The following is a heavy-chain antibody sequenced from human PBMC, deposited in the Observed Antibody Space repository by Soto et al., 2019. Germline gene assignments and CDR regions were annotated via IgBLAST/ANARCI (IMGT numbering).Heavy chain of an antibody. Sequence: QVHLVQSGAEVKKPGASVKVSCKGSGYAFTTYGITWVRQAPGQGLEWMGWISAHNGHTNYAQKLQGRVTVTRDTSTSTAYMELRSLRSDDTAVYDCARGRYGDYWGQGALVTVSS. J-gene: IGHJ4*02. D-gene: IGHD1-1*01. CDR1: GYAFTTYG. CDR2: ISAHNGHT. CDR3: ARGRYGDY. V-gene: IGHV1-18*01.